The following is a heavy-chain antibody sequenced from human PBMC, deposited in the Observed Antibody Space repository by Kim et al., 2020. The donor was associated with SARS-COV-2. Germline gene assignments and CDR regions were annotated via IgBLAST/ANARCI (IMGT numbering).Heavy chain of an antibody. D-gene: IGHD3-10*01. Sequence: SETLSLTCTVSGGSISSGGYYWSWIRQHPGKGLEWIGYIYYSGSTYSNPSLQSRVTISVDTSKNQFSLKLSSVTAADTAVYYCARDNGSWSYNWFDPWGQGTLVTVSS. CDR3: ARDNGSWSYNWFDP. J-gene: IGHJ5*02. V-gene: IGHV4-31*03. CDR1: GGSISSGGYY. CDR2: IYYSGST.